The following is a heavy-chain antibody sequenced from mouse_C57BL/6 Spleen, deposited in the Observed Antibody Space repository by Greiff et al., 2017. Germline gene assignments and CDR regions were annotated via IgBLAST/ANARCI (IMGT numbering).Heavy chain of an antibody. V-gene: IGHV1-55*01. CDR2: IYPGSGST. J-gene: IGHJ4*01. CDR1: GYTFTSYW. D-gene: IGHD4-1*01. Sequence: QVQLQQPGAELVKPGASVKMSCKASGYTFTSYWITWVKQRPGQGLEWIGDIYPGSGSTNYNEKFKSKATLTVDTSSSTAYMQLSSLTSEDSAVYYCARRRQRTGTYYAMDYWGQGTSVTVSS. CDR3: ARRRQRTGTYYAMDY.